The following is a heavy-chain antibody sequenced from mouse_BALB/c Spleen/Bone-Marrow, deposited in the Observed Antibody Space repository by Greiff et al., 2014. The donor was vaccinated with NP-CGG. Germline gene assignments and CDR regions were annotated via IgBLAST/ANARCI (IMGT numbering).Heavy chain of an antibody. CDR1: GYASTNYW. Sequence: VKLVESGAGLVRPGTSVKISCKASGYASTNYWLGWVKQRPGHGLEWIGDIYPGSGNTYYNEKFKGKATLTADKSSSTAYMQLSSLTSEDSAVYFCARWDYGNSYYFDYWGQGTTLTVSS. J-gene: IGHJ2*01. CDR3: ARWDYGNSYYFDY. D-gene: IGHD2-1*01. V-gene: IGHV1-63*01. CDR2: IYPGSGNT.